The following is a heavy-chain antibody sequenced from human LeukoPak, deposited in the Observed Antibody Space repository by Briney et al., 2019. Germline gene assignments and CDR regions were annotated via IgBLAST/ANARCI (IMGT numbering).Heavy chain of an antibody. J-gene: IGHJ3*02. Sequence: MASETLSLTCAVYGGSFSGYYWSWIRQPPGKGLEWIGEINHSGSTNYNPSLKSRVTISVDTSKNQFSLKLSSVTAADTAVYYCARPLGYCSGGSCYGDAFDIWGQGTMVTVSS. CDR3: ARPLGYCSGGSCYGDAFDI. D-gene: IGHD2-15*01. CDR2: INHSGST. V-gene: IGHV4-34*01. CDR1: GGSFSGYY.